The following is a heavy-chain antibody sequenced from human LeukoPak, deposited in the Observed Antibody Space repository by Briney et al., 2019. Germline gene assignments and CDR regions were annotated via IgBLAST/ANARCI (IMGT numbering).Heavy chain of an antibody. J-gene: IGHJ3*02. CDR2: INHSGST. Sequence: SETLSLTCAVYGGSFSGYYWSWIRQPPGKGLEWIGEINHSGSTNYNPSLKSRVTISVDTSKNQFSLKLSSVTAADTAVYYCAKEGLSHDAFDIWGQGTMVTVSS. D-gene: IGHD3/OR15-3a*01. CDR1: GGSFSGYY. V-gene: IGHV4-34*01. CDR3: AKEGLSHDAFDI.